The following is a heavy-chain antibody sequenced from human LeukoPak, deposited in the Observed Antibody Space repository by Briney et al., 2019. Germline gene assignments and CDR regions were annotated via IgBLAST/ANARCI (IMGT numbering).Heavy chain of an antibody. CDR3: ARDRGIMLTFGGVVAKGAHY. J-gene: IGHJ4*02. CDR2: IYDSGST. V-gene: IGHV4-59*12. Sequence: SETLSLTCTVSGGSISSYYWSWIRQPPGKGLEWIGYIYDSGSTYYNPSLKSRLTISIDMSKNQFSLKLSSVTAADTALYYCARDRGIMLTFGGVVAKGAHYWGQGTLVTVSS. CDR1: GGSISSYY. D-gene: IGHD3-16*02.